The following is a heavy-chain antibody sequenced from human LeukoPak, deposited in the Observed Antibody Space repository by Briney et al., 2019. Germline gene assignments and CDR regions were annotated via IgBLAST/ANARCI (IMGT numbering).Heavy chain of an antibody. CDR3: ARGALYYDSDAFDI. CDR1: GGSISSSSYY. Sequence: SETLSLTCTVSGGSISSSSYYWGWIRQPPGKGLEWIGSIYYSGSTYYNPSLKSRVTISVDTSKNQFSLKLSSVTAADTAVYYCARGALYYDSDAFDIWGQETMVTVSS. V-gene: IGHV4-39*07. CDR2: IYYSGST. D-gene: IGHD3-3*01. J-gene: IGHJ3*02.